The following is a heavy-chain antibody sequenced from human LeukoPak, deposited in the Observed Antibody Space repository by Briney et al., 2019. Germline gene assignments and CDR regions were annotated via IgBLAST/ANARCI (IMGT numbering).Heavy chain of an antibody. V-gene: IGHV4-4*07. CDR2: IYTSGST. J-gene: IGHJ4*02. D-gene: IGHD3-16*02. CDR1: GGSISSYY. Sequence: SETLSLTCTVSGGSISSYYWSWIRQPAGKGLEWIGRIYTSGSTNYNPSLKSRVTMSVDTSKKQFSLKLSSVTAADTAVYYCAATYYDYVWGSYRYTIDYWGQGTLVTVSS. CDR3: AATYYDYVWGSYRYTIDY.